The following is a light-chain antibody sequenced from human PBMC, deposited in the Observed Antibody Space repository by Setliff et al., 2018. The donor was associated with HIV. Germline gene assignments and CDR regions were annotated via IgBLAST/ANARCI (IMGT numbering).Light chain of an antibody. Sequence: QSVLTQPPSVSAAPGQEVTISCSESSSNIGNNYVSWYQQFPGTAPKLFVYENNKRPSGIPDRVSGSKSGTSATLGITGLQTGDEADYYCGTWDSSLSAPVFGGGTKVTVL. J-gene: IGLJ3*02. CDR2: ENN. CDR1: SSNIGNNY. CDR3: GTWDSSLSAPV. V-gene: IGLV1-51*02.